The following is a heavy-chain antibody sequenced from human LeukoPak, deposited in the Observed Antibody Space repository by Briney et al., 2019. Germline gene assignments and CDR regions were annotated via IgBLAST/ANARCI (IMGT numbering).Heavy chain of an antibody. CDR1: GFTSSSYA. V-gene: IGHV3-23*01. Sequence: GGSLRLSCAASGFTSSSYAMSWVRQAPGKGPEWVSAISGSGGSTYYADSVKGRFTISRDNSKNTLYLQMNSLRAEDTAVYYCAKNSGSYLQRYYFDYWGQGTLVTVSS. CDR3: AKNSGSYLQRYYFDY. D-gene: IGHD1-26*01. J-gene: IGHJ4*02. CDR2: ISGSGGST.